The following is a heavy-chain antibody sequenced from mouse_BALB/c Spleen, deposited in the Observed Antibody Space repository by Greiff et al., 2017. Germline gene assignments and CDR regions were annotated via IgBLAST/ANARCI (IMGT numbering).Heavy chain of an antibody. CDR2: ISDGGSYT. V-gene: IGHV5-4*02. CDR1: GFTFSDYY. D-gene: IGHD2-14*01. Sequence: EVKLMESGGGLVKPGGSLKLSCAASGFTFSDYYMYWVRQHPEKRLEWVATISDGGSYTYYPDSVKRRFTISRDNAKNNLYLPMSSLTSEDTAMYYGARGGYDGNYYAMDYWGQGTSVTVSS. J-gene: IGHJ4*01. CDR3: ARGGYDGNYYAMDY.